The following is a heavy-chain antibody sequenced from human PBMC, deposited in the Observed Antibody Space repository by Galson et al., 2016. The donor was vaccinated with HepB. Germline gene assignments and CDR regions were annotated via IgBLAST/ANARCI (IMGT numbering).Heavy chain of an antibody. J-gene: IGHJ6*02. D-gene: IGHD2/OR15-2a*01. CDR1: GFSFSTHS. Sequence: SLRLSCAASGFSFSTHSLNWVRQAPGKGLEWVSSISSRSLHIYYADSLRGRFTISRDDAKNSLYLQMDSLRDEDPAVYYCARGQGILPGGVPKEYCYGMDVWGQGTTVTVSS. CDR3: ARGQGILPGGVPKEYCYGMDV. CDR2: ISSRSLHI. V-gene: IGHV3-21*06.